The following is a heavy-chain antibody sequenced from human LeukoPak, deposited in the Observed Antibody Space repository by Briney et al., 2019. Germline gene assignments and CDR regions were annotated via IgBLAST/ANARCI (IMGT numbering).Heavy chain of an antibody. CDR1: GGSISSYY. CDR3: AREGGAVAASDAFDI. J-gene: IGHJ3*02. V-gene: IGHV4-34*01. D-gene: IGHD6-19*01. Sequence: SETLSLICTVSGGSISSYYWRWIRQPPGKGLEWIGEINHSGSTNYNPSLKSRVTISVDTSKNQFSLKLSSVTAADTAVYYCAREGGAVAASDAFDIWGQGTMVTVSS. CDR2: INHSGST.